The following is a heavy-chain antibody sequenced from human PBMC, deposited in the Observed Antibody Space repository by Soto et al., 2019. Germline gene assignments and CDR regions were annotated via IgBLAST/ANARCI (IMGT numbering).Heavy chain of an antibody. D-gene: IGHD1-26*01. CDR2: INPNGGGT. V-gene: IGHV1-2*04. CDR3: ARESGGAAATLDYYYFYMDV. Sequence: QVQLVQSGAEVRKPGASVTVSCRSSGDSFNDYYIHWVRQAPGQGFEWMGWINPNGGGTKYAQKFQGWVSMTRDTSIRTVYMQLSRLRSDDTGVYYCARESGGAAATLDYYYFYMDVWGTGTTVTVSS. CDR1: GDSFNDYY. J-gene: IGHJ6*03.